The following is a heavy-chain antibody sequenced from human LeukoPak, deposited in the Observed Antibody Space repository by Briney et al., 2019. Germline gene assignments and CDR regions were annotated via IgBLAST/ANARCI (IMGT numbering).Heavy chain of an antibody. J-gene: IGHJ4*02. CDR3: ARVRGYCSSTICYRYYFDY. CDR1: GYSISSGYY. D-gene: IGHD2-2*01. Sequence: SETLSLTCTVSGYSISSGYYWAWIRPPPGQGLEWIGTIYHSGSTYYNPSLKSRVTISVDTSKNQFSLKLTSVTAADTAVYYCARVRGYCSSTICYRYYFDYWGQGTLVTVSS. V-gene: IGHV4-38-2*02. CDR2: IYHSGST.